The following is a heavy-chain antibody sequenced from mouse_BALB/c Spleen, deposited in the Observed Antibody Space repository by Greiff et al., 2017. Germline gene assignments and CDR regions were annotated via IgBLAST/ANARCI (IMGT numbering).Heavy chain of an antibody. V-gene: IGHV1-4*02. CDR1: GYTFTSYT. Sequence: QVQLKESAAELARPGASVKMSCKASGYTFTSYTMHWVKQRPGQGLEWIGYINPSSGYTEYNQKFKDKTTLTADKSSSTAYMQLSSLTSEDSAVYYCARSGGHGYSWFAYWGQETLVTVSA. D-gene: IGHD2-3*01. CDR2: INPSSGYT. CDR3: ARSGGHGYSWFAY. J-gene: IGHJ3*01.